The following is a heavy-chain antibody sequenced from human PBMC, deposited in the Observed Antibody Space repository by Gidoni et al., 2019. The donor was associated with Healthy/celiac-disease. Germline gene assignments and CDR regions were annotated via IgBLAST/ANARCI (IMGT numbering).Heavy chain of an antibody. D-gene: IGHD1-7*01. V-gene: IGHV3-33*01. Sequence: QVQLVESGGGVVQPGRSLRLSCAASGFTFSSYGMHWVSQAPGKGLEWVAVIWYDGSNKYYADSVKGRFTISRDKSKNTLYLKMNSLRAEDTDVYYCASELELLGYWGQGTLVTVSS. CDR3: ASELELLGY. CDR1: GFTFSSYG. J-gene: IGHJ4*02. CDR2: IWYDGSNK.